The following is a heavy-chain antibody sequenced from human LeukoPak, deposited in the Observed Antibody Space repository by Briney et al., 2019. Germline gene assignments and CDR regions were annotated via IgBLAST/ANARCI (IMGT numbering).Heavy chain of an antibody. CDR2: IYSVGST. D-gene: IGHD5-24*01. CDR3: ARGGRDGYKRGEVDY. CDR1: GFTVSSNY. V-gene: IGHV3-66*01. J-gene: IGHJ4*02. Sequence: SLTPSRAASGFTVSSNYMSWVRQAPGKGLEWVSVIYSVGSTYYADSVKGRFTISRDNSKNTLYLQMNSLRAEDTAGYYCARGGRDGYKRGEVDYWGQGTLVTVSS.